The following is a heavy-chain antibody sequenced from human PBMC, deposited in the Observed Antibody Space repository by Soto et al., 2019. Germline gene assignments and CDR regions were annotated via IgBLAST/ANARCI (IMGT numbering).Heavy chain of an antibody. CDR2: INPTGGST. Sequence: QVQLVQSGAEVKKPGASVKVSCKASGYIFINYYIHWVRQAPGQGPEWMGIINPTGGSTNYAQKFQSRVTLTMDTSTSTVYMELSSLRFEDTAVYYCARDLAAADYWGQGTLVTVSS. J-gene: IGHJ4*02. CDR1: GYIFINYY. D-gene: IGHD6-13*01. CDR3: ARDLAAADY. V-gene: IGHV1-46*01.